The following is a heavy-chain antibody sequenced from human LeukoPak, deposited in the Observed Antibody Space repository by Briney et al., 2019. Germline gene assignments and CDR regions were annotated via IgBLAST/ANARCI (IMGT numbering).Heavy chain of an antibody. CDR2: IGTTSGAI. CDR3: AREMDYEFWSGYYAHGMDV. V-gene: IGHV3-48*01. D-gene: IGHD3-3*01. J-gene: IGHJ6*02. Sequence: GGSLRLSCAASGFTFYAFGMNWVRQAPGKGLEWVSYIGTTSGAIYYADSVKGRFTISRDSAKNSLYLQMNSLRAEDTAVYYCAREMDYEFWSGYYAHGMDVWGQGTTVTVSS. CDR1: GFTFYAFG.